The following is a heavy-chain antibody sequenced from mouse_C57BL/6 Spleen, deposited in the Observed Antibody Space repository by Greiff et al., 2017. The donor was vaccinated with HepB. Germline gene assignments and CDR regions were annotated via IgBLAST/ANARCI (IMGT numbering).Heavy chain of an antibody. J-gene: IGHJ3*01. CDR2: ISGGGGNT. Sequence: EVKLVESGGGLVKPGGSLKLSCAASGFTFSSYTMSWVRQTPEKRLEWVATISGGGGNTYYPDSVKGRFTISRDNAKNTLYLQMSSLRSEDTALYYCARPQTAQATPFAYWGQGTLVTVSA. CDR3: ARPQTAQATPFAY. V-gene: IGHV5-9*01. D-gene: IGHD3-2*02. CDR1: GFTFSSYT.